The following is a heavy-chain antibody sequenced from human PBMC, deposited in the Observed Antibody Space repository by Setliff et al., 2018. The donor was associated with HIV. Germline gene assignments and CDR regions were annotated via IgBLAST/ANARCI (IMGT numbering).Heavy chain of an antibody. CDR3: ARTYSSSWYSSHLWVDY. Sequence: SETLSLTCTVSGGSISSGDYYWGWIRQPPGKGLQWIGHIFSSGSTYYNPSLKSRVAISVDTSKNQFSLQLNSVTVADTAVYYCARTYSSSWYSSHLWVDYWGQGTLVTVSS. V-gene: IGHV4-39*07. CDR2: IFSSGST. J-gene: IGHJ4*02. CDR1: GGSISSGDYY. D-gene: IGHD6-13*01.